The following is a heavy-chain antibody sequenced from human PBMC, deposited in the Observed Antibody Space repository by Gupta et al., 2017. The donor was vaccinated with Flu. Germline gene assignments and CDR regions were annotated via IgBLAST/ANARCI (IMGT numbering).Heavy chain of an antibody. J-gene: IGHJ4*02. Sequence: SSEAMSWVRQAQGKGLEWVSAISGSGGSTYYADSVKGRFTISRDNSKNTLYLQLNSLRAEDTAVYYCAKGGVGVDWGADYWGQGNLVTVSS. CDR2: ISGSGGST. CDR1: SSEA. V-gene: IGHV3-23*01. CDR3: AKGGVGVDWGADY. D-gene: IGHD1-26*01.